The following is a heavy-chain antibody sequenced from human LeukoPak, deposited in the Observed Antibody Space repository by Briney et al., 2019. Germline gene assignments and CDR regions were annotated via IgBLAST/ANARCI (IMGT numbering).Heavy chain of an antibody. J-gene: IGHJ4*02. D-gene: IGHD6-13*01. CDR1: GFTFSSYW. CDR3: ARAHGYSSSWRIDY. CDR2: VNSDGSST. V-gene: IGHV3-74*01. Sequence: SGGSLRLSCAASGFTFSSYWMHCVRQAPGKGLVWVSRVNSDGSSTSYADSVKGRFTISRDNAKNTLYLQMNSLRAEDTAVYYCARAHGYSSSWRIDYWGQGTLVTVSS.